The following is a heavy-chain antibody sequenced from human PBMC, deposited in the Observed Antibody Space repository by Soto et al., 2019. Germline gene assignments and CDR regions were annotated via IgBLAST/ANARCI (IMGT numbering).Heavy chain of an antibody. Sequence: PSETLSLTCTVSGGSVSSGSYYWSWIRQPPGKGLEWIGYIYYSGSTNYNPSLKSRVTISADTSKNQFSLKLSSVTAADTAVYYCARDTASIWFGDFSPDPWGQGTLVTVSS. V-gene: IGHV4-61*01. J-gene: IGHJ5*02. CDR2: IYYSGST. CDR1: GGSVSSGSYY. CDR3: ARDTASIWFGDFSPDP. D-gene: IGHD3-10*01.